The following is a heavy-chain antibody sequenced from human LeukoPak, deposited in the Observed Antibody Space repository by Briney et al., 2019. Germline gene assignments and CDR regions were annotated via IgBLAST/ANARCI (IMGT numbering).Heavy chain of an antibody. CDR1: GSNFSIYG. CDR3: ARDFIAAAGFNGFDP. D-gene: IGHD6-13*01. Sequence: GGSLTHSCTAWGSNFSIYGMHLVRQAPGKGLELVSLISYNGSSPYYAVSVKGRFTISRDNSKNTLHLQMNSLGAEDTAVYYCARDFIAAAGFNGFDPRGQGTLVTVSS. CDR2: ISYNGSSP. J-gene: IGHJ5*02. V-gene: IGHV3-33*08.